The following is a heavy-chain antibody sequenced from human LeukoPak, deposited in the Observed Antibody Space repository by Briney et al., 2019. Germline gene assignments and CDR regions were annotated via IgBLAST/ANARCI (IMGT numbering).Heavy chain of an antibody. CDR1: GGSISSSGYC. V-gene: IGHV4-39*01. J-gene: IGHJ4*02. Sequence: PSKTLPLTCTVSGGSISSSGYCWGWIRQPPGKGLEWIGSIDYSGSTNYNPSLKSRVTISVDMSKNQFSLKLSSVTAADTAVYYCARQYYYDSSGYRQIDYWGQGTLVTVSS. D-gene: IGHD3-22*01. CDR2: IDYSGST. CDR3: ARQYYYDSSGYRQIDY.